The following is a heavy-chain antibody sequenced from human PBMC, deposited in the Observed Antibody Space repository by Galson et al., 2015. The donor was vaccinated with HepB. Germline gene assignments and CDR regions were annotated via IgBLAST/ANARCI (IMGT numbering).Heavy chain of an antibody. V-gene: IGHV1-69*13. J-gene: IGHJ5*02. CDR3: ARGALTYYYDSSGYMS. D-gene: IGHD3-22*01. CDR2: IIPIFGTA. CDR1: GGTFSSYA. Sequence: SVKVSCKASGGTFSSYAISWVRQAPGQGLEWMGGIIPIFGTANYAQKFQGRVTITADESTSTAYMELSSLRSEDTAVYYCARGALTYYYDSSGYMSWGQGTLVTVSS.